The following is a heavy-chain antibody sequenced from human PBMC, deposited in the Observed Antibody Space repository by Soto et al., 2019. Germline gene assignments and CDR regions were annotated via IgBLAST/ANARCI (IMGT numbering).Heavy chain of an antibody. V-gene: IGHV4-59*02. CDR3: ARTYDDSGPNSGGYGFDI. J-gene: IGHJ3*02. CDR2: IYYSGST. CDR1: GGSVSTYY. Sequence: SETLSLTCTVSGGSVSTYYWSWIRQPPGKGLEWIAYIYYSGSTSYNPSLKSRATISVDTSKNQFSLKLSSVTAADTAVYYCARTYDDSGPNSGGYGFDIWGQGTMVTVSS. D-gene: IGHD3-22*01.